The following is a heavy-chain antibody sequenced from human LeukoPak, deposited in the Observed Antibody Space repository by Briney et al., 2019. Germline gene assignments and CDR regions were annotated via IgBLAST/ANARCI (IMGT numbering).Heavy chain of an antibody. D-gene: IGHD3-9*01. CDR2: IYYSGST. CDR1: GGSISSYY. J-gene: IGHJ4*02. CDR3: ARGAPVLRYFDWLYYFDY. Sequence: SETLSLTCTVSGGSISSYYWSWIRQPPGKGLEWIGYIYYSGSTNYNPSLKSRVTISVDTSKNQFSLKLSSVTAADTAVYYCARGAPVLRYFDWLYYFDYWGQGTLVTVSS. V-gene: IGHV4-59*01.